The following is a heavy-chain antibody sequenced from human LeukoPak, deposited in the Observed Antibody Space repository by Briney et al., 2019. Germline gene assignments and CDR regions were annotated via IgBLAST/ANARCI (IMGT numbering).Heavy chain of an antibody. CDR2: ISSSSSTI. CDR3: AECRDYYGSGSYLPY. CDR1: GFTFSSYS. D-gene: IGHD3-10*01. Sequence: GGSLRLSCAASGFTFSSYSMNWVRQAPGKGLEWVSYISSSSSTIYYADSVKGRFTISRDNAKNSLYLQMNSLRAEDTAVYYCAECRDYYGSGSYLPYWGQGTLVTVSS. V-gene: IGHV3-48*01. J-gene: IGHJ4*02.